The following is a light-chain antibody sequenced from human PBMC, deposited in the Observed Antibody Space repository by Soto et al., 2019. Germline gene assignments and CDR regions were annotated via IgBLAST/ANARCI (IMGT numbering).Light chain of an antibody. V-gene: IGLV1-40*01. CDR3: QSYDSSLSGWV. CDR2: GNS. Sequence: QAVVTQPPSVSGAPGQRVTISCIGSSSNIGAGYDVHWYQQLPGTAPKFFIYGNSNRPSGVPDRFSGSKSGTSASLAITGLQAEDEADYYCQSYDSSLSGWVFGGGTKLTVL. J-gene: IGLJ3*02. CDR1: SSNIGAGYD.